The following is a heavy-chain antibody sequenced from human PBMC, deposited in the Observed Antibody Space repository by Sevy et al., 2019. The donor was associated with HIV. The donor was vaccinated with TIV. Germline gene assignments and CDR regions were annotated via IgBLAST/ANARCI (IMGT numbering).Heavy chain of an antibody. CDR3: ARDINSGYVGWFDP. CDR1: GFTFSSYS. Sequence: GGSLRLSCAASGFTFSSYSMNWVRQAPGKGLEWVSSISCSSSYIYYADSVKGRFTISRDNAKNSLYLQMNSLRAEDTAVYYCARDINSGYVGWFDPWGQGTLVTVSS. V-gene: IGHV3-21*01. CDR2: ISCSSSYI. J-gene: IGHJ5*02. D-gene: IGHD5-12*01.